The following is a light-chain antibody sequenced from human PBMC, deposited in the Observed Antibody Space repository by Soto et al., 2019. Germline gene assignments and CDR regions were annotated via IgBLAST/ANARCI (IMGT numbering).Light chain of an antibody. Sequence: EIVLTQSPGTLSLSPGERATLSRRASQSVSSSYLAWYQQKPGQAPRLLIYGASSRATGIPDRFSGSGSGTDFTLTISRLEPEDFAAYYCQQYDSSPLTFGGGTKVEIK. CDR2: GAS. CDR1: QSVSSSY. V-gene: IGKV3-20*01. J-gene: IGKJ4*01. CDR3: QQYDSSPLT.